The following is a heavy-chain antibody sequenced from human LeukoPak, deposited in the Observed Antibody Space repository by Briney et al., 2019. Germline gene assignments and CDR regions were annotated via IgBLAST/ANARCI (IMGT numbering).Heavy chain of an antibody. CDR2: IIPIFGTA. CDR3: ASGLILTGYYSLFDY. D-gene: IGHD3-9*01. V-gene: IGHV1-69*05. J-gene: IGHJ4*02. Sequence: SVKVSCKASGYTFTGYYMHWVRQAPGQGLEWMGGIIPIFGTANYAQKFQGRVTITTDESTSTAYMELSSLRSEDTAVYYCASGLILTGYYSLFDYWGQGTLVTVSS. CDR1: GYTFTGYY.